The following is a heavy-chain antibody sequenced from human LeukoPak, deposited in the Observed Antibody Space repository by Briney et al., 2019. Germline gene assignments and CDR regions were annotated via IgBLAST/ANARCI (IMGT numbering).Heavy chain of an antibody. CDR1: GYTFTSYD. D-gene: IGHD3-22*01. CDR3: ARLDSMGGWFDP. Sequence: ASVKVSCKASGYTFTSYDINWVRQATGQGLEWMGWMNPSSGNTGYAQKFQGRVTITRNTSISTAYMELSSLRSEDTAVYYCARLDSMGGWFDPWGQGTLVTVSS. J-gene: IGHJ5*02. CDR2: MNPSSGNT. V-gene: IGHV1-8*03.